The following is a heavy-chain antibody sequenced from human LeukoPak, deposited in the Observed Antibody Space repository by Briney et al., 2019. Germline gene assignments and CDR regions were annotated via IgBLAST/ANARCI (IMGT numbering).Heavy chain of an antibody. CDR1: GGTFSSYV. Sequence: SVKVSCKASGGTFSSYVINWVRQAPGQGLEWMGGILLIFGTAIYAQHFQGRLTITADESTNSAYMELNRLRSDDTAVYYCARAEDQGRYFDWLPGFDPWGQGTLVTVSS. CDR3: ARAEDQGRYFDWLPGFDP. D-gene: IGHD3-9*01. J-gene: IGHJ5*02. CDR2: ILLIFGTA. V-gene: IGHV1-69*13.